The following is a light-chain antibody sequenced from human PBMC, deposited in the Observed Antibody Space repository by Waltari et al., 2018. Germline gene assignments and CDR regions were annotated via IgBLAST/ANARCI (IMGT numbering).Light chain of an antibody. J-gene: IGKJ1*01. CDR2: AAS. CDR1: QGIGSA. CDR3: LQHNSYPQT. V-gene: IGKV1-17*01. Sequence: DIQMTQSPSSLSASVGARVTITCRASQGIGSALGWYQQKPGKAPKRLIFAASSLHSGVPSRFSGSGSGTEFTLTISSLQPEDFATYYCLQHNSYPQTFGQGTKVEIK.